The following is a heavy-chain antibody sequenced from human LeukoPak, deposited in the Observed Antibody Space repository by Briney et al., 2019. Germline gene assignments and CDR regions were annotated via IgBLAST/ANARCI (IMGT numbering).Heavy chain of an antibody. CDR3: ARSLVGIDY. CDR1: GGTFSSYA. J-gene: IGHJ4*02. CDR2: IIPIFGTA. V-gene: IGHV1-69*05. Sequence: GASVKVFCKASGGTFSSYAISWVPQASGQGLEWMGGIIPIFGTANYAQKFQGRVTITTDESTSTAYMELSSLRSEDTAVYCCARSLVGIDYWGQGTLVTVSS. D-gene: IGHD2-21*01.